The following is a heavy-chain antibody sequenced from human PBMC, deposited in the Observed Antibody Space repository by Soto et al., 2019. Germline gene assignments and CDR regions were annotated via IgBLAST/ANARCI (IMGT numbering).Heavy chain of an antibody. V-gene: IGHV3-23*01. J-gene: IGHJ6*02. D-gene: IGHD2-2*01. CDR1: GFTFSSYA. CDR2: ISGSGGST. Sequence: GGTLRLSCAASGFTFSSYAMSWVRQAPGKGLEWVSAISGSGGSTYYADSVKGRFTISRDNSKNTLYLQMKSLRAEDTAVYYCAKGQHCIFFSCYFSPYCMDVRGPGITGTGS. CDR3: AKGQHCIFFSCYFSPYCMDV.